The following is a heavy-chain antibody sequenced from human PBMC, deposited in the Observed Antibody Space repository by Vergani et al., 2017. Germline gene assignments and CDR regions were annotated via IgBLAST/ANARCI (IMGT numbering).Heavy chain of an antibody. CDR1: GFTFSSYS. J-gene: IGHJ6*02. CDR2: ISSSSSYI. Sequence: VQLVESGGGVVQPGRSLRLSCAASGFTFSSYSMNWVRQAPGKGLEWVSSISSSSSYIYYADSVKGRFTISRDNAKNSLYLQMNSLRAEDTAVYYCARAVHRSSSSRFYYYYGMDVWGQGTTVTVSS. V-gene: IGHV3-21*01. D-gene: IGHD6-6*01. CDR3: ARAVHRSSSSRFYYYYGMDV.